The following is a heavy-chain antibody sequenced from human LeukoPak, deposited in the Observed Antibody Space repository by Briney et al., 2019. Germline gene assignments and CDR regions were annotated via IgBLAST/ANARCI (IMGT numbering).Heavy chain of an antibody. CDR3: ARDNCSGGSCVADY. D-gene: IGHD2-15*01. J-gene: IGHJ4*02. Sequence: PSETLSLTCTVSGGSISSGDYYWSWIRQPPGKGLEWIGYIYYSGSTYYNPSLKSRVTISVDTSKNQFSLKLSSVTAADTAVYYCARDNCSGGSCVADYWGPGTLVTVSS. CDR2: IYYSGST. V-gene: IGHV4-30-4*01. CDR1: GGSISSGDYY.